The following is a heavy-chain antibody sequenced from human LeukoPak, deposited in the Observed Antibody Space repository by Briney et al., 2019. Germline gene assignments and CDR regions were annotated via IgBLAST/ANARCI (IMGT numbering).Heavy chain of an antibody. CDR2: ISGSGGST. V-gene: IGHV3-23*01. CDR1: GFTFSSYA. J-gene: IGHJ4*02. CDR3: AKAPSARGVEDTYY. D-gene: IGHD2-15*01. Sequence: GGSLRLSCAASGFTFSSYAMSWVRQAPGKGLEWASAISGSGGSTYYADSVKGRFTISRDNSKNTLYLQMNSLRAEDTAVYYCAKAPSARGVEDTYYWGQGTLVTVSS.